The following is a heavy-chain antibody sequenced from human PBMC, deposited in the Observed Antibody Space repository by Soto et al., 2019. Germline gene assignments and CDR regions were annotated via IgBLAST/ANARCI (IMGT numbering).Heavy chain of an antibody. CDR1: GDSVTSHY. J-gene: IGHJ4*02. V-gene: IGHV4-59*02. Sequence: SETLSLNCSFSGDSVTSHYLTLIRQSPEKGLEWIGYMHYTGFSHYNPSLKSRLTISVDTSKNQFTLQLSSVTAADTAVYYCARGAEVQRLVSRYLDYWAQGTLVTVSS. CDR2: MHYTGFS. D-gene: IGHD6-19*01. CDR3: ARGAEVQRLVSRYLDY.